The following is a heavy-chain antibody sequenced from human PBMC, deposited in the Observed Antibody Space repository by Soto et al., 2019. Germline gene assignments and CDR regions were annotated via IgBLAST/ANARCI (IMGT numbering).Heavy chain of an antibody. CDR1: GGSFSGYY. J-gene: IGHJ4*02. V-gene: IGHV4-34*01. CDR2: INHSGGT. D-gene: IGHD1-26*01. Sequence: SETLSLTCAVYGGSFSGYYWSWIRQPPVTGLEWIGEINHSGGTNYNPSLKSRVTISVDTSKNQFSLKLSSVTAADTAVFYCARLRWEQPWVFDYWGQGTLVTVSS. CDR3: ARLRWEQPWVFDY.